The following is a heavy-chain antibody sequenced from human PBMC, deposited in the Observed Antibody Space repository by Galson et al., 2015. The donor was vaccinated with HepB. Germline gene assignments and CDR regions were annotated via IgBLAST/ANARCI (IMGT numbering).Heavy chain of an antibody. V-gene: IGHV5-10-1*01. J-gene: IGHJ6*03. CDR1: ADSFTTSW. D-gene: IGHD5-24*01. CDR2: IDPIDSHT. Sequence: QSGAEVKKPGESLRISCKGSADSFTTSWISWVRQMPGKGLEWMGRIDPIDSHTNYSPSFQGHVTISVDKSSSTAYLQWGSLKASDTGMYYCVRHKKMGSYYYIDVWGRGTTVTVSS. CDR3: VRHKKMGSYYYIDV.